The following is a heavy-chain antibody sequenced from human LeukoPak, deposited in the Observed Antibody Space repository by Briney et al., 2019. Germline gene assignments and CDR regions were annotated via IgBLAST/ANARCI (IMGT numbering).Heavy chain of an antibody. Sequence: GGSLRLSCAASGFTFKDYTMNWVRQAPGKGLEWVSYISTTSGTKYYADSVAGRFTISRDNANNSLYLQMNNLRTEDTAVYYCARDRVVVTATNFDYWGQGTLVTVSS. CDR3: ARDRVVVTATNFDY. CDR1: GFTFKDYT. D-gene: IGHD2-21*02. CDR2: ISTTSGTK. J-gene: IGHJ4*02. V-gene: IGHV3-48*01.